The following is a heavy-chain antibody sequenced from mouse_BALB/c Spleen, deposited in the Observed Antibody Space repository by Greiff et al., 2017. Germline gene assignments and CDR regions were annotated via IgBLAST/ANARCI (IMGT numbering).Heavy chain of an antibody. CDR1: GYSITSGYY. Sequence: EVQLQQSGPGLVKPSQSLSLTCSVTGYSITSGYYWNWIRQFPGNKLEWMGYISYDGSNNYNPSLKNRISITRDTSKNQFFLKLNSVTTEDTATYYCAREEGHYYGYGYWGQGTSVTVSS. CDR3: AREEGHYYGYGY. V-gene: IGHV3-6*02. D-gene: IGHD1-2*01. J-gene: IGHJ4*01. CDR2: ISYDGSN.